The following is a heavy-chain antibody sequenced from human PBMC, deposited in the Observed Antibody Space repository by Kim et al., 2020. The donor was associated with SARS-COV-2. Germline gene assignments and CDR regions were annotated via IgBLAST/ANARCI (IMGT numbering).Heavy chain of an antibody. J-gene: IGHJ5*02. Sequence: GFLSSSGLTNRHPSLKSRVAISIDTSKNQFSLKLSSVTAADTAVYYCARDWGHYDIVTGYYKSNWFDPWGQGMQVTVSS. CDR2: LSSSGLT. D-gene: IGHD3-9*01. CDR3: ARDWGHYDIVTGYYKSNWFDP. V-gene: IGHV4-59*01.